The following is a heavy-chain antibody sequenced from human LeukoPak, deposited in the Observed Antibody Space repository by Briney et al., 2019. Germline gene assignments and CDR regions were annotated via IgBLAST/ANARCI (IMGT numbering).Heavy chain of an antibody. V-gene: IGHV3-21*01. CDR2: ISSSSSYI. CDR3: ARALGSSGWEYYYYYMDV. Sequence: GGSLRLSCAASGFTFSSYSMNWVRQAPGKGLEWVSSISSSSSYIYYADSVKGRFTISRDNAKNSLYLQMNSLRAEDTAVYYCARALGSSGWEYYYYYMDVWGKGTTATVSS. D-gene: IGHD6-19*01. CDR1: GFTFSSYS. J-gene: IGHJ6*03.